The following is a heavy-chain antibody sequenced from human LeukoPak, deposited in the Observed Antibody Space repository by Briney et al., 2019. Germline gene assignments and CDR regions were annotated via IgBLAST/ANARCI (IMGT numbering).Heavy chain of an antibody. CDR2: IYYSGST. Sequence: SETLSLTCTVSGGSISSNYWNWIRQPPGKEPEWIGYIYYSGSTNYNPSLKSRVTILVDTSKNQFSLKLSSVIAADTAAYYCARRSSSGWTFDYWGQGTLVTVSS. CDR3: ARRSSSGWTFDY. D-gene: IGHD6-19*01. CDR1: GGSISSNY. V-gene: IGHV4-59*01. J-gene: IGHJ4*02.